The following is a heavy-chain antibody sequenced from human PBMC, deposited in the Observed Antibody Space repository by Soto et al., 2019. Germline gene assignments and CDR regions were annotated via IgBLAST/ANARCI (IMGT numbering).Heavy chain of an antibody. Sequence: SLRLSCAASGFTFSSYAMHWVRQAPGKGLEWVAVISYDGSNKYYADSVKGRFTISRDNSKSTLYLQMNSLRAEDTAVYYCARVREGYCSSTSCYTEIEYYYYGMDVWGQGTTVTVSS. D-gene: IGHD2-2*02. CDR3: ARVREGYCSSTSCYTEIEYYYYGMDV. J-gene: IGHJ6*02. V-gene: IGHV3-30-3*01. CDR2: ISYDGSNK. CDR1: GFTFSSYA.